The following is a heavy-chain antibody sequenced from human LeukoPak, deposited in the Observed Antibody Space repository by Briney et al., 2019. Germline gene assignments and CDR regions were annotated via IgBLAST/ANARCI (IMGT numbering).Heavy chain of an antibody. Sequence: GGSLRLSCAASGFTFSSYWMHWVPQAPGKGLVWVSRINSDGSSTSYADSVKGRFTISRDNAKNTVFLQMSSLRAEDTAVYYCATVWELPLWGQGTLVTVSS. J-gene: IGHJ4*02. V-gene: IGHV3-74*01. D-gene: IGHD3-10*01. CDR1: GFTFSSYW. CDR2: INSDGSST. CDR3: ATVWELPL.